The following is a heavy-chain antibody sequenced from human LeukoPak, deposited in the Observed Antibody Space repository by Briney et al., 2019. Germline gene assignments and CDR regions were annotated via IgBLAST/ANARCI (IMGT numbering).Heavy chain of an antibody. CDR2: IYYSGYT. CDR3: ATYSSTWATFDY. D-gene: IGHD6-13*01. Sequence: SETLSLTCTVSGGSISSYYWSWIRQPPGKGLEWIGYIYYSGYTKYNPSLKSRVTISVDTSKNQFSLKLSSVTAADTAMYYCATYSSTWATFDYWGRGTLVTVSS. CDR1: GGSISSYY. V-gene: IGHV4-59*01. J-gene: IGHJ4*02.